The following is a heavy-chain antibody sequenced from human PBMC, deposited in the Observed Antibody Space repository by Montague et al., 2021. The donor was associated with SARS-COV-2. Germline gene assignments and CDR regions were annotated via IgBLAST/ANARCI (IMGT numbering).Heavy chain of an antibody. CDR1: GFTFSSYA. Sequence: SLRLSCAASGFTFSSYAMHWVRQAPGKGLEWVAVISYDGSNKYYADSVKGRFTISRDNSKDTLYLQMNSLRAEDTAVYYCARDVSPPESRYFDWLPHPGAFDIWGQGTMVTVSS. D-gene: IGHD3-9*01. CDR3: ARDVSPPESRYFDWLPHPGAFDI. V-gene: IGHV3-30-3*01. J-gene: IGHJ3*02. CDR2: ISYDGSNK.